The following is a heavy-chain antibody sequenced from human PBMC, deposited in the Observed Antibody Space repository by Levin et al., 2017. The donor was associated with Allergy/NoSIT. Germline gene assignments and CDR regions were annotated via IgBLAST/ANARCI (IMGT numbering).Heavy chain of an antibody. Sequence: ASVKVSCKASGYTFTSYDINWVRQATGQGLEWMGWMNPNSGNTGYAQKFQGRVTMTRNTSISTAYMELSSLRSEDTAVYYCAREKWFGELSYYYYGMDVWGQGTTVTVSS. D-gene: IGHD3-10*01. CDR2: MNPNSGNT. V-gene: IGHV1-8*01. J-gene: IGHJ6*02. CDR1: GYTFTSYD. CDR3: AREKWFGELSYYYYGMDV.